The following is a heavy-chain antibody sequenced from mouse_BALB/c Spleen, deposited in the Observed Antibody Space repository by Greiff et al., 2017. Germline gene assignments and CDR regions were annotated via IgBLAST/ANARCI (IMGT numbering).Heavy chain of an antibody. J-gene: IGHJ3*01. Sequence: QVQLKQSAAELARPGASVKMSCKASGYTFTSYTMHWVKQRPGQGLEWIGYINPSSGYTEYNQKFKDKTTLTADKSSSTAYMQLSSLTSEDSAVYYCARKNYGYTAWFAYWGQGTLVTVSA. D-gene: IGHD2-2*01. CDR1: GYTFTSYT. CDR3: ARKNYGYTAWFAY. CDR2: INPSSGYT. V-gene: IGHV1-4*02.